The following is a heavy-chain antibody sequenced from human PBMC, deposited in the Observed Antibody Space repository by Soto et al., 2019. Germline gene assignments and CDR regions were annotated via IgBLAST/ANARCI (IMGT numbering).Heavy chain of an antibody. D-gene: IGHD2-2*01. CDR1: GFSFRNAW. CDR2: IKSQGDGGTR. Sequence: PGGSLRLSCAASGFSFRNAWMSWVRQAPGKGLEWVSHIKSQGDGGTRDYAAPVKGRFTISRDDSKNTLFMQMNSLKNEDTAVYFCTTDLQAYCAGTTCYAGNYYYEDMDVWGQGTTVTVSS. CDR3: TTDLQAYCAGTTCYAGNYYYEDMDV. J-gene: IGHJ6*02. V-gene: IGHV3-15*01.